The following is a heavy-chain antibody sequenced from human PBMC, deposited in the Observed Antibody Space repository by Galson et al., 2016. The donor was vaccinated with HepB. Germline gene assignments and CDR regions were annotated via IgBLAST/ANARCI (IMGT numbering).Heavy chain of an antibody. CDR3: ARLFSSPSCFDY. V-gene: IGHV4-30-4*08. CDR1: GGSFSSSSYY. D-gene: IGHD2-2*01. CDR2: IFYSGNA. J-gene: IGHJ4*02. Sequence: TLSLTCTVSGGSFSSSSYYWGWIRQPPGKGLEWIGYIFYSGNAYYNPSLKSRLSISVDTSTNQFSLKLSSVTDADTAVYYCARLFSSPSCFDYWGQGTLVTVSS.